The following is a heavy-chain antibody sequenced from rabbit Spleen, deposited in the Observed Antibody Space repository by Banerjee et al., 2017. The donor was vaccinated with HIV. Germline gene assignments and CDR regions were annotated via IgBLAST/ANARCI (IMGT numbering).Heavy chain of an antibody. Sequence: QSLEESGGDLVKPGASLTLTCTASGFSFSSSFYMCWVRQAPGNGLEWIACIDSGSSGFTYFASWAKGRFTISKTSSTTVTLQMTSLTAADTATYFCARDTSSSFSSYGMDLWGQGTLVTVS. CDR3: ARDTSSSFSSYGMDL. V-gene: IGHV1S40*01. D-gene: IGHD1-1*01. J-gene: IGHJ6*01. CDR1: GFSFSSSFY. CDR2: IDSGSSGFT.